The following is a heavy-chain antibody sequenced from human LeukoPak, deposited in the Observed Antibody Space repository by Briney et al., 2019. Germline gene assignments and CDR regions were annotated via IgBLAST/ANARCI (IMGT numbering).Heavy chain of an antibody. J-gene: IGHJ6*03. CDR3: AKVTKRYYDFWSGYLPPYYYMDV. D-gene: IGHD3-3*01. Sequence: GRSLRLSCAASGFTFSSYGMHWVRQAPGKGLEWGAVIWYDGSNKYYADSVKGRFTISRDNSKNTLYLQMNSLRAEDTAVYYCAKVTKRYYDFWSGYLPPYYYMDVWGKGTTVTVSS. CDR2: IWYDGSNK. CDR1: GFTFSSYG. V-gene: IGHV3-33*06.